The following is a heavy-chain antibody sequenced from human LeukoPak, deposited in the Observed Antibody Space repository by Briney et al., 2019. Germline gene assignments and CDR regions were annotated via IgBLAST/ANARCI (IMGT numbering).Heavy chain of an antibody. J-gene: IGHJ4*02. V-gene: IGHV4-39*01. Sequence: PSETLSLTCTVSGGSISSSSYYWGWIRQPPGKGLVWIGSIYYSGSTYYNPSLKSRVTISVDTSKNQFSLKLSSVTAVETAVYYCASLIAVAGTGPDYWGQGTLVTVSS. CDR1: GGSISSSSYY. CDR2: IYYSGST. D-gene: IGHD6-19*01. CDR3: ASLIAVAGTGPDY.